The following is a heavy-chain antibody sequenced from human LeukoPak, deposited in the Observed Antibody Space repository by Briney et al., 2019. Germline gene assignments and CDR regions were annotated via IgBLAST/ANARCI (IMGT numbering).Heavy chain of an antibody. Sequence: SETLSLTCTVSGGSISSYYWSWIRQPPGKGLEWIGYIYYSGSTNYNPSLKSRVTISVDTSKNQFSLKLSSVTAADTAVYYCARGARGSGSYSISYYYYYMDVWGKGTTVTVSS. J-gene: IGHJ6*03. V-gene: IGHV4-59*01. CDR3: ARGARGSGSYSISYYYYYMDV. CDR2: IYYSGST. CDR1: GGSISSYY. D-gene: IGHD3-10*01.